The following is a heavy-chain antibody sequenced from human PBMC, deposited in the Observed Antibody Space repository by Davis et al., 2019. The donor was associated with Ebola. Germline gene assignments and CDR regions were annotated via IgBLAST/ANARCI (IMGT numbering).Heavy chain of an antibody. CDR1: GYSFTTYW. CDR3: ASLRRTITGMDDGFDI. V-gene: IGHV5-51*01. Sequence: GEFLKISCKASGYSFTTYWIVWVRQMPGKGLECMGIIFPGDSDTRYSPSFQGQVTISADKSISTAYLQWSSLKASDSGMYYCASLRRTITGMDDGFDIWGQGTMVTVSS. CDR2: IFPGDSDT. J-gene: IGHJ3*02. D-gene: IGHD2-8*02.